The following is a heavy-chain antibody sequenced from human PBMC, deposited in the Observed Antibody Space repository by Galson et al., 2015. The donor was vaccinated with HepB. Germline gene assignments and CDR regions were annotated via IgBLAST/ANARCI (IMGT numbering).Heavy chain of an antibody. Sequence: LSLTCAVSGGSISSGGYSWSWIRQPPGKGLEWIGYIYHSGSTYYNPSLKSRVTISVDRSKNQFSLKLSSVTAADTAVYYCARDVSGNAGGGGMDVWGQGTTVTVSS. V-gene: IGHV4-30-2*01. CDR1: GGSISSGGYS. D-gene: IGHD5-12*01. J-gene: IGHJ6*02. CDR2: IYHSGST. CDR3: ARDVSGNAGGGGMDV.